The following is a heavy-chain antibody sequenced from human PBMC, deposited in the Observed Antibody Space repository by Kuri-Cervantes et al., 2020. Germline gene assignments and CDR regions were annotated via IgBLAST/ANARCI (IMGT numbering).Heavy chain of an antibody. V-gene: IGHV5-51*01. CDR3: ARHPGVLVVPPDY. D-gene: IGHD2-8*02. Sequence: GGSLRLSCKGSGYSFSSYWIGWVRQMPGKGLEWMGIIYPGDSDTRYSPSFQGQVTISADKSISTAYLQWSSLKASDTAMYYCARHPGVLVVPPDYWGQGTLVTVSS. CDR2: IYPGDSDT. J-gene: IGHJ4*02. CDR1: GYSFSSYW.